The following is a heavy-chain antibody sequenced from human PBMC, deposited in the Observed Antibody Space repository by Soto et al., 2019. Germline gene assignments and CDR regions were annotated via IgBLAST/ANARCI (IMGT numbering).Heavy chain of an antibody. V-gene: IGHV3-23*01. J-gene: IGHJ4*02. D-gene: IGHD3-3*01. CDR3: AKDTPYYDFWSGYSPAPFDY. CDR1: GFTFSSYA. CDR2: ISGSGGST. Sequence: PGGSLRLSCAASGFTFSSYAMSWVRQAPGKGLEWVSAISGSGGSTYYADSVKGRFTISRDNSKNTLYLQMNSLRAEDTAVYYCAKDTPYYDFWSGYSPAPFDYWGQGTLVTVSS.